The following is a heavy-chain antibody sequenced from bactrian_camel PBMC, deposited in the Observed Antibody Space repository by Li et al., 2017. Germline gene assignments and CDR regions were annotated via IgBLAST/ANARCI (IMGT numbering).Heavy chain of an antibody. CDR2: IATLRGNE. J-gene: IGHJ4*01. V-gene: IGHV3S1*01. CDR3: AASLYPASDALRCFVEVNDEGLDS. CDR1: GYTYGNYC. Sequence: HVQLVESGGGSVQAGGSLRLSCVASGYTYGNYCMGWFRQSPGKEREGVAAIATLRGNEYYADSVKGRFTISQDKAMKTVYLQMNNLKPEDTAMYYCAASLYPASDALRCFVEVNDEGLDSWGQGTQVTVS. D-gene: IGHD1*01.